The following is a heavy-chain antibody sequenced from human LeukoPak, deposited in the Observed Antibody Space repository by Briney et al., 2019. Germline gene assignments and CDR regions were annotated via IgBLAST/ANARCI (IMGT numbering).Heavy chain of an antibody. Sequence: PGGSLRLSCAASGFTFSSYSMNWVRQAPRKGLEWVSSISSSSSYIYYADSVKGRFTISRDNAKNSLYLQMNSLRAEDTAVYYCARDSNPMLKYFQHWGQGTLVTVSS. V-gene: IGHV3-21*01. CDR1: GFTFSSYS. J-gene: IGHJ1*01. D-gene: IGHD2-8*01. CDR2: ISSSSSYI. CDR3: ARDSNPMLKYFQH.